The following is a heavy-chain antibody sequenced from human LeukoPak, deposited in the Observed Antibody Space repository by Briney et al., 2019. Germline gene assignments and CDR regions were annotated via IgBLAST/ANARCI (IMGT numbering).Heavy chain of an antibody. Sequence: GGSLRLSCTAPGFTFSSYSMTWVRQGAGKGQEWDSSISSGSKYIYYEDSVKGRFPISRDNARTSLYLQMNSLRAEDTAVYYCARASPQYGSSDYWGQGTLVTGSS. CDR1: GFTFSSYS. CDR3: ARASPQYGSSDY. CDR2: ISSGSKYI. J-gene: IGHJ4*02. V-gene: IGHV3-21*01. D-gene: IGHD6-6*01.